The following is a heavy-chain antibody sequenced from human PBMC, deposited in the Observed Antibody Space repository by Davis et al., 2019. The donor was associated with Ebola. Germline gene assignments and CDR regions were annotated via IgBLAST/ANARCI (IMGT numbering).Heavy chain of an antibody. Sequence: GESLKISCAASGFTFSSYWMSWVRQAPGKGLEWVANIKQDGSEKYYVDSVKGRFTISRDNAKNSLYLQMNSLRAEDTAVYYCATSYGSGSYMDYYYGMDVWGQGTTVTVSS. CDR1: GFTFSSYW. CDR3: ATSYGSGSYMDYYYGMDV. J-gene: IGHJ6*02. D-gene: IGHD3-10*01. CDR2: IKQDGSEK. V-gene: IGHV3-7*01.